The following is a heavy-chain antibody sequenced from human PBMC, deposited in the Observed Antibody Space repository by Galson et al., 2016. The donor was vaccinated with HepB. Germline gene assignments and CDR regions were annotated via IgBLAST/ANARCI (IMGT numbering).Heavy chain of an antibody. CDR3: ARCPRGRWTSSWYSDYFYGMDV. CDR2: MNPNSGNT. Sequence: SVKVSCKASGYTFTSYDINWVRQATGQGLEWMGWMNPNSGNTGYAQRFQGRVTMTRDTSISTAYTELSSLRSEDTAVYYCARCPRGRWTSSWYSDYFYGMDVWGQGTTVTVSS. V-gene: IGHV1-8*01. D-gene: IGHD6-13*01. J-gene: IGHJ6*02. CDR1: GYTFTSYD.